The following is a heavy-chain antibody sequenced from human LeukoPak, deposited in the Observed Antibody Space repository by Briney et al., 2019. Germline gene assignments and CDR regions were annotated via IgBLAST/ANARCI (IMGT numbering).Heavy chain of an antibody. J-gene: IGHJ4*02. CDR1: GFTFSGYS. D-gene: IGHD1-1*01. CDR2: IYSGGST. V-gene: IGHV3-53*01. CDR3: AKVWRGNYYDY. Sequence: GGPLRLSCAASGFTFSGYSMNWVRQAPGKGLEWVSVIYSGGSTYYADSVKGRFTISRDNSKNTLYLQMNSLRAEDTAVYYCAKVWRGNYYDYWGQGTLVTVSS.